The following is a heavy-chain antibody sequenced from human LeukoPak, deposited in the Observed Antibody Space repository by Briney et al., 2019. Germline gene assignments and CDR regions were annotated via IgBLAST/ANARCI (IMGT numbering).Heavy chain of an antibody. Sequence: PGGSLRLSCAASGFTFSSYAMSWVRQAPGKGLEWVSAISGSGGSTYYADSVKGRFTISRDNSKNTLYLQMNSLRAEDTAVYYCAKDSHITMIVVVRGGFDYWGQGTLVTVSS. D-gene: IGHD3-22*01. CDR1: GFTFSSYA. J-gene: IGHJ4*02. CDR2: ISGSGGST. CDR3: AKDSHITMIVVVRGGFDY. V-gene: IGHV3-23*01.